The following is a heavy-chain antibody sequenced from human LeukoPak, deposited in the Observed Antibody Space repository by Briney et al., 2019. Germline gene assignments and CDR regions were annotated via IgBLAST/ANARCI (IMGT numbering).Heavy chain of an antibody. Sequence: PGGSLRLSCAASGFTFSSYAMSWVRQAPGKGPEWVSGISGNGGSTYYADSAKGRFTISRDNSKNTLYLQMGSLRAEDMAVYYCASLSSPGSSFREDYWGQGTLVTVSS. CDR2: ISGNGGST. CDR1: GFTFSSYA. J-gene: IGHJ4*02. V-gene: IGHV3-23*01. CDR3: ASLSSPGSSFREDY. D-gene: IGHD6-6*01.